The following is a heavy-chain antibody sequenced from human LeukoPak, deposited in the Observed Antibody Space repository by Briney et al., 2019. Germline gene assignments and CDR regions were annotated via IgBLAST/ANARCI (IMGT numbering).Heavy chain of an antibody. V-gene: IGHV4-59*01. D-gene: IGHD2-2*01. CDR2: IYYSGST. CDR3: ARGSGYQLLFGPSYYFDY. CDR1: GGSISSYY. J-gene: IGHJ4*02. Sequence: SETLSLTCTVSGGSISSYYWGWIRQPPGKGLEWIGYIYYSGSTNYNPSLKSRVTISVDTSKNQFSLKLSSVTAADTAVYYCARGSGYQLLFGPSYYFDYWGQGTLVTVSS.